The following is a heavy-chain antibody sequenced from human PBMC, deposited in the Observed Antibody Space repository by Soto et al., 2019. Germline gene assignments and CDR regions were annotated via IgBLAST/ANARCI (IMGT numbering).Heavy chain of an antibody. J-gene: IGHJ4*01. CDR2: ISSDGKKK. CDR3: ARERYSYGRYFDS. Sequence: GGSLRLSCEASEFSLISYSMNWVRQTPGKGLDWVAFISSDGKKKHYAGSVEGRFAISRDNSKNVLFLQMTSLRHEDTAIYYCARERYSYGRYFDSWGHGTPVTVSS. CDR1: EFSLISYS. V-gene: IGHV3-30*09. D-gene: IGHD1-26*01.